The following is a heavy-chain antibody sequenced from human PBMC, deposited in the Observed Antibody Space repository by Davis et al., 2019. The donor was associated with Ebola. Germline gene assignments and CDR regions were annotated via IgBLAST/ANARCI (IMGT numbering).Heavy chain of an antibody. CDR1: GGFVSSGGYS. J-gene: IGHJ4*02. Sequence: SETLSLTCGVSGGFVSSGGYSWSWIRQPPGKGLEWIGHYYYTGTTHYNPSLKSRVTISVDTSKNQFSLKLSSVTAADTATYYCARHPEVASRAGLEYWGQGRLVTVAS. D-gene: IGHD2-15*01. V-gene: IGHV4-30-4*07. CDR2: YYYTGTT. CDR3: ARHPEVASRAGLEY.